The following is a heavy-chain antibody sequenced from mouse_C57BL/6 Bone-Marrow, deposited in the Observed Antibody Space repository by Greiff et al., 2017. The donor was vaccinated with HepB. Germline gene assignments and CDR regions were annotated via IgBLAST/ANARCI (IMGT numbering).Heavy chain of an antibody. CDR1: GYTFTSYC. CDR3: ARDYYGSSRYFDV. CDR2: IDPNSGGT. Sequence: QVQLQPPGAELVKPGASVKLSCKASGYTFTSYCMHWVKQRPGRGLEWIGRIDPNSGGTKYNEKFKSKATLTVDKPSSTAYMQLSSLTSEDAAVYDCARDYYGSSRYFDVWGTGTTVTVAS. J-gene: IGHJ1*03. V-gene: IGHV1-72*01. D-gene: IGHD1-1*01.